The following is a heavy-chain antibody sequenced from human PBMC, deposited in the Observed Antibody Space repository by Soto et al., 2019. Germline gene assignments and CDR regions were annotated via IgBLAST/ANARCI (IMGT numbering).Heavy chain of an antibody. D-gene: IGHD3-3*01. J-gene: IGHJ4*02. Sequence: GGSLRLSCAASGFTFSSYGMHWVRQAPGKGLEWVAVIWYDGSNKYYADSVKGRFTISRDNSKNTLYLQMNSLRAEDTAVYYCAQTRDFWSGWGNWGQGTLVTVSS. CDR1: GFTFSSYG. CDR3: AQTRDFWSGWGN. CDR2: IWYDGSNK. V-gene: IGHV3-33*01.